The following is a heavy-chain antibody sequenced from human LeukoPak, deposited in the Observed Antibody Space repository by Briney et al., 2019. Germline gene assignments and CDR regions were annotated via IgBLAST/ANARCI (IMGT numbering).Heavy chain of an antibody. D-gene: IGHD5-24*01. Sequence: SIHYSGSTSYNSSLKSRVTISVDTSNEQFSLKLTSVTAADSAVYYCARSRIEMATISPADYWGQGTLVTVSS. J-gene: IGHJ4*02. CDR2: IHYSGST. V-gene: IGHV4-59*01. CDR3: ARSRIEMATISPADY.